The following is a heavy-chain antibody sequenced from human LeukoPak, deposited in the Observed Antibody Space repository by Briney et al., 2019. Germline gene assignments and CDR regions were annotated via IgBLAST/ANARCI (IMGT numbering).Heavy chain of an antibody. D-gene: IGHD4-17*01. Sequence: GGSLRLSCAASGFTFSSYAMSWVRQAPGKGLEWVSAISGSGGSTYYADSVKGRFTISRDNAKNSLYLQMNSLRAEDTAVYYCATTPTGLRGWFDPWGQGTLVTVSS. CDR3: ATTPTGLRGWFDP. CDR2: ISGSGGST. V-gene: IGHV3-23*01. CDR1: GFTFSSYA. J-gene: IGHJ5*02.